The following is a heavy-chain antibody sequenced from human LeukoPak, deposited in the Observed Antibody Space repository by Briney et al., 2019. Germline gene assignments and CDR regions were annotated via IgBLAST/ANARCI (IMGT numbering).Heavy chain of an antibody. CDR1: GGTFSSYA. V-gene: IGHV1-69*04. D-gene: IGHD3-16*02. J-gene: IGHJ6*02. Sequence: GASVKVSCKASGGTFSSYAISWVRQAPGQGLEWMGRIIPILGIANYAQKFQGRVTITADKSTSTAYMELSSLRSEDTAAYYCARGLSKNYYYYGMDVWGQGTTVTVSS. CDR2: IIPILGIA. CDR3: ARGLSKNYYYYGMDV.